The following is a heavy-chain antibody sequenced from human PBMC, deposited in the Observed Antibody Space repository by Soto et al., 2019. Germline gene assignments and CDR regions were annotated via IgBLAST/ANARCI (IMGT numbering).Heavy chain of an antibody. CDR2: IYYSGST. V-gene: IGHV4-59*01. CDR1: GGSISSYY. Sequence: SETLSLTCTVSGGSISSYYWSWIRQPPGKGLEWIGYIYYSGSTNYNPSLKSRVTISVDTSKNQFSLKLSSVTAADTAVYYCARERRVTTITPPSAFDIWGQGTMVTVSS. J-gene: IGHJ3*02. CDR3: ARERRVTTITPPSAFDI. D-gene: IGHD4-4*01.